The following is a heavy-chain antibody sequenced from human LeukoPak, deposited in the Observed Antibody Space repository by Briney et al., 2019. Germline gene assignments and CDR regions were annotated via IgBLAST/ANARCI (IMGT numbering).Heavy chain of an antibody. CDR2: ISSSGTII. J-gene: IGHJ4*02. Sequence: PGGSLRLSCAASAFTISASGMSWLRQTSGKGLEWISYISSSGTIIYYADSVKGRFTISRDSAKNSLFLQMNSLRAEDTAVYYCARDSRSHCSSTACYGPYFDYWGQGTLVTVSS. D-gene: IGHD2-2*01. CDR1: AFTISASG. V-gene: IGHV3-48*01. CDR3: ARDSRSHCSSTACYGPYFDY.